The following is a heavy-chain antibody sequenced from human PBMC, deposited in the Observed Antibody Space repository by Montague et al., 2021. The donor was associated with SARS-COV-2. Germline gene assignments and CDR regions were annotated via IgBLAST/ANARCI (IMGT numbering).Heavy chain of an antibody. Sequence: CAISGDSVSMNRVSGGGRRRSPSNCRQGHGRTYYMSKWYSDYAPSVRGRLTVNPDASKNEFSLELNYVTPEDTAVYYCLRYSGWFYFDFWGQGTLVTVSS. CDR1: GDSVSMNRVS. V-gene: IGHV6-1*01. CDR2: TYYMSKWYS. J-gene: IGHJ4*02. CDR3: LRYSGWFYFDF. D-gene: IGHD6-19*01.